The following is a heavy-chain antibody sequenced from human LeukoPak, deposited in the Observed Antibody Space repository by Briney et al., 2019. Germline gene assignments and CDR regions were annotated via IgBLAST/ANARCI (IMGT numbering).Heavy chain of an antibody. J-gene: IGHJ3*02. CDR2: IYSGGST. CDR3: ARTRTSSWYDAFDI. Sequence: GGSLRLSCAASGFTVSSNYMSWVRQAPGKGLEWVSVIYSGGSTYYAGSVKGRFTISRDNSKNTLYLQLSSLRAEDTAVYYCARTRTSSWYDAFDIWGQGTMVTVSS. D-gene: IGHD6-13*01. CDR1: GFTVSSNY. V-gene: IGHV3-53*01.